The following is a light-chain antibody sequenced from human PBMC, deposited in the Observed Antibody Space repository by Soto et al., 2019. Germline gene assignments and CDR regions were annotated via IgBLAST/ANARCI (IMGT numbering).Light chain of an antibody. CDR3: QQYNNCPPYT. CDR1: QSVSSN. CDR2: GAS. Sequence: EIVMTQSPATLSVSPGERATLSCRASQSVSSNSAWYQQKPGQAPRLLIYGASTRATGIPARFSGSGSGTEFTLTISSLQSEDFAVYYCQQYNNCPPYTFGQGTKLEIK. J-gene: IGKJ2*01. V-gene: IGKV3-15*01.